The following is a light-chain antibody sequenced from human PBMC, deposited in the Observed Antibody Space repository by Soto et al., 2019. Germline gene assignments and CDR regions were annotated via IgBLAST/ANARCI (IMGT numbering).Light chain of an antibody. V-gene: IGLV2-8*01. CDR2: EVS. J-gene: IGLJ1*01. CDR1: SSDVGGYNY. CDR3: SSYAGINNDV. Sequence: QSALTQPPSASGSPGQSVTISCTGTSSDVGGYNYVSWYQQHPGKAPKLMIYEVSKRPSGVPDRFSGSNSGNTASLTVSGLQAEDEDDYYCSSYAGINNDVFGTGTKVTVL.